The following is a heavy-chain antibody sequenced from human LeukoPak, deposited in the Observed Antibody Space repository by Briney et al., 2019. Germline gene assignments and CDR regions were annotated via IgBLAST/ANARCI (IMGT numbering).Heavy chain of an antibody. V-gene: IGHV1-24*01. Sequence: ASVKVSCKVSGYSLTELSMHWVRQAPGKGLEWMGGFDPEDGETMYAQKFQGGVTMTEDTSTDTAYMELSSLRSEDTAIYYCATKKGGFYDGSGFPWGHFQHWGQGTLVTVSS. CDR2: FDPEDGET. D-gene: IGHD3-22*01. J-gene: IGHJ1*01. CDR1: GYSLTELS. CDR3: ATKKGGFYDGSGFPWGHFQH.